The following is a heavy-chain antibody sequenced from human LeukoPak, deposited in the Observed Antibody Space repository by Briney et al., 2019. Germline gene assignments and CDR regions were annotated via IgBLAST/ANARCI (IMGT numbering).Heavy chain of an antibody. D-gene: IGHD1-20*01. CDR3: ARSYNWNDRGGSYGMDV. V-gene: IGHV4-30-2*02. CDR1: GGSISSGGYY. J-gene: IGHJ6*02. CDR2: IYHSGST. Sequence: SETLSLTCTVSGGSISSGGYYWSWIRQPPGKGLEWIGYIYHSGSTYYNPSLKSRVTISVDRSKNQFSLKLSSVTAADTAVYYCARSYNWNDRGGSYGMDVWGQGTTVTVSS.